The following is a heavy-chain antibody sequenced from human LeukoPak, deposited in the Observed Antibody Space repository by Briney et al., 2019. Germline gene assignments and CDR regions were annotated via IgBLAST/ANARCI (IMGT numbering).Heavy chain of an antibody. CDR3: ARDIVRGEDAFDI. J-gene: IGHJ3*02. D-gene: IGHD3-10*01. CDR2: IYYSGNT. Sequence: PSETLSLTCAVSGGSISSSSYFWGWIRQPPGKGLEWIGSIYYSGNTYYNPSLKSRVTISLDTSKNQFSLKLSSVTAADTAVYYCARDIVRGEDAFDIWGQGTMVTVSS. CDR1: GGSISSSSYF. V-gene: IGHV4-39*07.